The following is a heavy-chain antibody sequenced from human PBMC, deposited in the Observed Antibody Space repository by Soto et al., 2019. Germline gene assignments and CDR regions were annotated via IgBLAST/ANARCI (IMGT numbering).Heavy chain of an antibody. CDR1: GLSFTNFA. V-gene: IGHV3-23*01. D-gene: IGHD2-21*02. CDR2: IGASGDIT. CDR3: EKDDFTDRGDDYFDY. J-gene: IGHJ4*02. Sequence: GSLQLACSASGLSFTNFAMSWVRQAPGKGLEWVAGIGASGDITWYADSVKGRLSISRDNSKNTLYLQLNSLRFEDTAVYYCEKDDFTDRGDDYFDYWGPGTLVTVYS.